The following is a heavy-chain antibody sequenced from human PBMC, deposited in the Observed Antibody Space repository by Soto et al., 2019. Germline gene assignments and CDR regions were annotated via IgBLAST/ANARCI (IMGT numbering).Heavy chain of an antibody. CDR3: ARLRIAAAAKRIENNYGMDV. CDR2: IYYSGST. D-gene: IGHD6-13*01. J-gene: IGHJ6*02. CDR1: GGSISSSSYY. Sequence: SETLSLTCTVSGGSISSSSYYWGWIRQPPGKGLEWIGSIYYSGSTYYNPSLKSRVTISVDTSKNQFSLKLSSVTAADTAVYYCARLRIAAAAKRIENNYGMDVWGQGTTVTVSS. V-gene: IGHV4-39*01.